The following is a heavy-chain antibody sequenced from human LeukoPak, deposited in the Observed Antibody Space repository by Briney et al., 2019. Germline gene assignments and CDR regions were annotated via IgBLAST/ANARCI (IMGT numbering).Heavy chain of an antibody. CDR3: AKGSYDSSGYYAVGFDY. Sequence: GGSLRLSCAASGFTFSSYGMHWVRQAPGKGLEWVAVISYDGSNKFYAGSVKGRFTISRDNSKNTLYLQMNSLRAEDTAVYYCAKGSYDSSGYYAVGFDYWGQGTLVTVSS. CDR1: GFTFSSYG. V-gene: IGHV3-30*18. J-gene: IGHJ4*02. CDR2: ISYDGSNK. D-gene: IGHD3-22*01.